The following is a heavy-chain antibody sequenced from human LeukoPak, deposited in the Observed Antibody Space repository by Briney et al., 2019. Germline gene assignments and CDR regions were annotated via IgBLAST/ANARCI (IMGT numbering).Heavy chain of an antibody. CDR2: ISGSGVST. J-gene: IGHJ4*02. CDR3: AKFWAMYGSANYPRDHFDY. D-gene: IGHD3-10*01. CDR1: GFTFSSYA. Sequence: PGGSLRLSCAASGFTFSSYAMSWVRQAPGKGLEWVSAISGSGVSTYYADSVKGRFTVSRDNSNNTLYLQMNSLRAEDTAVYYCAKFWAMYGSANYPRDHFDYWGQGTLVTVSS. V-gene: IGHV3-23*01.